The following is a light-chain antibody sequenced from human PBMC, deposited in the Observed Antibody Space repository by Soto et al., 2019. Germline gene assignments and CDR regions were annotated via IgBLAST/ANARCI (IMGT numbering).Light chain of an antibody. CDR2: QVS. CDR3: SSYTNSNTRV. V-gene: IGLV2-14*01. Sequence: QSVPTQPASVSGSPGQSITISCTGTSSDVGGYTYVSWYQQHPGKAPKLMIYQVSNRPSGVSNRFSGSKSGNTASLTISGLQTEDEADYYCSSYTNSNTRVFGGGTKLTVL. J-gene: IGLJ3*02. CDR1: SSDVGGYTY.